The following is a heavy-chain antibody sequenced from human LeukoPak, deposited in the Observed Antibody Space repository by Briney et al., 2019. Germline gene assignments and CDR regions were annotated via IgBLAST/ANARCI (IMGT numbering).Heavy chain of an antibody. V-gene: IGHV4-59*11. CDR2: IYYSGST. D-gene: IGHD3-22*01. CDR1: GGSISNHY. Sequence: PSETLSLTCTVSGGSISNHYWSWIRHAPGKGLEWIGYIYYSGSTNYNPSVKSRVTISVDTSKNQFSLRLSSVTAADTAVYYCAKHLTNAYYDMIWFDPWAQGTLVTVSS. CDR3: AKHLTNAYYDMIWFDP. J-gene: IGHJ5*02.